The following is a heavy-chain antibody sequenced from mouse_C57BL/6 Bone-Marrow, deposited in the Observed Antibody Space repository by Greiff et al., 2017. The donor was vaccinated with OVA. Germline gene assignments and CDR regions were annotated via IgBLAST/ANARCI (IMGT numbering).Heavy chain of an antibody. CDR1: GFTFSSYA. Sequence: DVQLQESGGGLVKPGGSLKLSCAASGFTFSSYAMSWVRQTPEKRLEWVATISDGGSYTYYPDNVKGRFTISRDNAKNNLYLQMSHLKSEDTAMYYCARDSGSSYVGYWGQGTTLTVSS. J-gene: IGHJ2*01. V-gene: IGHV5-4*01. D-gene: IGHD1-1*01. CDR3: ARDSGSSYVGY. CDR2: ISDGGSYT.